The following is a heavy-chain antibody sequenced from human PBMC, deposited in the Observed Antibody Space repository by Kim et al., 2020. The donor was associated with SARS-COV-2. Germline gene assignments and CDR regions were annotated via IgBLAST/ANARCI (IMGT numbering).Heavy chain of an antibody. J-gene: IGHJ4*02. Sequence: GGSLRLSCAASGFTFSSYSMNWVRQAPGKGLEWVSYISSSSSTIYYADSVKGRFTISRDNAKNSLYLQMNSLRDEDTAVYYCAIRGRDSSGYPIYYWGQGTLVTVSS. CDR3: AIRGRDSSGYPIYY. D-gene: IGHD3-22*01. CDR2: ISSSSSTI. CDR1: GFTFSSYS. V-gene: IGHV3-48*02.